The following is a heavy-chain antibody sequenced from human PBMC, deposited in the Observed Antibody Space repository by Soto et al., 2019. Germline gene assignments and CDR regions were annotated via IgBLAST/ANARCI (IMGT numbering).Heavy chain of an antibody. Sequence: SETLSLTCAVYGGSFSGYYWSWIRQPPGKGLEWIGEINHSGSTNYNPSLKSRVTISVDTSKNQFSLKLSSVTAADTAVYYCARGSVGIVVVVAASRWFDPWGQGTLVTVSS. J-gene: IGHJ5*02. D-gene: IGHD2-15*01. CDR1: GGSFSGYY. CDR2: INHSGST. V-gene: IGHV4-34*01. CDR3: ARGSVGIVVVVAASRWFDP.